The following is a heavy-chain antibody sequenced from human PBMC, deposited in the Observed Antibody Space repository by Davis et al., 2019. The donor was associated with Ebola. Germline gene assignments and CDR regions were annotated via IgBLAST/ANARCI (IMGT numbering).Heavy chain of an antibody. Sequence: ASVKVSCKASGYIFTTYAIHWVRQAPGQRLEWMGWINAGNGDTKSSQKFQGRVTITRDTSASTAYMELTSLRSEDTAVYYCARDCTNGVCHYGMDVWGQGTTVTVSS. CDR3: ARDCTNGVCHYGMDV. CDR2: INAGNGDT. D-gene: IGHD2-8*01. CDR1: GYIFTTYA. V-gene: IGHV1-3*01. J-gene: IGHJ6*02.